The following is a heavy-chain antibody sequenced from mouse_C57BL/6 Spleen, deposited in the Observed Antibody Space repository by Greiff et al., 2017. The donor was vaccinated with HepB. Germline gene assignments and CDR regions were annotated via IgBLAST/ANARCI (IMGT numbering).Heavy chain of an antibody. CDR2: IDPENGDT. V-gene: IGHV14-4*01. J-gene: IGHJ4*01. CDR3: TRLRRPLYCAMDY. CDR1: GFNIKDDY. D-gene: IGHD2-12*01. Sequence: VQLQQSGAELVRPGASVKLSCTASGFNIKDDYMHWVKQRPEQGLEWIGWIDPENGDTEYASKFQGKATITADTASNTAYLQLSSLTSEDTAVYYCTRLRRPLYCAMDYWGQGTSFTVSS.